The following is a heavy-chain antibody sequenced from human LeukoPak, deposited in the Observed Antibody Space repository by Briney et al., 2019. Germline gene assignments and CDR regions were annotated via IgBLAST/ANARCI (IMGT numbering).Heavy chain of an antibody. D-gene: IGHD3-22*01. CDR3: ARLGYDDRSGYLYYYGMDV. CDR2: IYYRGST. CDR1: GGSISSYY. Sequence: SETLSLTCTVSGGSISSYYSSWIRQPPGKGLEWIGYIYYRGSTNYNPSLKSRVTISVDTSKNQFSLKLSSVTAADTAVYYCARLGYDDRSGYLYYYGMDVWGQGTTVTVSS. V-gene: IGHV4-59*08. J-gene: IGHJ6*02.